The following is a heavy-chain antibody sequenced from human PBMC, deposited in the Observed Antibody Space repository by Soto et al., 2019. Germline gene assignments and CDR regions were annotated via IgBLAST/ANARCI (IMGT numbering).Heavy chain of an antibody. Sequence: KTSETLSLTCTGSGGSISNKYWTWIRQPPGKGLEWIGSIYYTGSTTYHPSLTSRVAISLDTSMQQFSLRLNSVTAADTAVYYCARATVQRHFNSWGQGTLVTVS. D-gene: IGHD4-4*01. CDR1: GGSISNKY. J-gene: IGHJ4*02. V-gene: IGHV4-59*01. CDR2: IYYTGST. CDR3: ARATVQRHFNS.